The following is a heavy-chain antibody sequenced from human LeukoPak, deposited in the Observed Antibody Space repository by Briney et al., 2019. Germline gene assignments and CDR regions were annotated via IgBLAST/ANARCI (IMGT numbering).Heavy chain of an antibody. CDR3: VWVY. Sequence: GGSLRPSCAASGFTFGNYWMSWVRQAPGKGREWVARIKLDGREQDYVDSVKGRFTISRDNAKNSLYLQMNSLRAEDTAVYYWVWVYWGQGTLVTVSS. V-gene: IGHV3-7*04. CDR2: IKLDGREQ. J-gene: IGHJ4*02. CDR1: GFTFGNYW.